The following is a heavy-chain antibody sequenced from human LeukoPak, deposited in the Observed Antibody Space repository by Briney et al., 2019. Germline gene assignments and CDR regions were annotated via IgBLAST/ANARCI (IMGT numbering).Heavy chain of an antibody. D-gene: IGHD6-19*01. Sequence: PGGSLRLSCAASGFAFGSHWMHWVRQAPGKGLVWVSRVNPQGSGTSYTDSVKGRFTISRDNAKDALHLRMDNLRVEDTAVYYCARARWSSTGWFLGYWGQGTLVTVSS. CDR1: GFAFGSHW. V-gene: IGHV3-74*01. J-gene: IGHJ4*02. CDR2: VNPQGSGT. CDR3: ARARWSSTGWFLGY.